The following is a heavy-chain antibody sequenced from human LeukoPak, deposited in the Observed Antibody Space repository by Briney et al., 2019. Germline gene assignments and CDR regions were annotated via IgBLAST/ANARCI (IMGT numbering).Heavy chain of an antibody. CDR2: ISSSGSTI. Sequence: GGSLRLSCAASGFTFSSYEMNWVRQAPGKGLEWVSYISSSGSTIYYADSVKGRFTISRDNSKNTLYLQMNSLRAEDTAVYYCAKGPYGDPEFDYWGQGTLVTVSS. D-gene: IGHD4-17*01. CDR3: AKGPYGDPEFDY. V-gene: IGHV3-48*03. J-gene: IGHJ4*02. CDR1: GFTFSSYE.